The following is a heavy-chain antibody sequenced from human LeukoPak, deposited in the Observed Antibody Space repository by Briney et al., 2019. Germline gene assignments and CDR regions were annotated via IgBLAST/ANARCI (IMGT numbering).Heavy chain of an antibody. Sequence: PSETLSLTCAVHGGSFSGYYWSWIRQPPGKGLEWIGEINHSGSANYNPSLKSRVTISVDTSKNQFSLKLSSVTAADTAVYYCARRTYGSGSYYKRPYDYWGQGTLVTVSS. D-gene: IGHD3-10*01. J-gene: IGHJ4*02. V-gene: IGHV4-34*01. CDR2: INHSGSA. CDR3: ARRTYGSGSYYKRPYDY. CDR1: GGSFSGYY.